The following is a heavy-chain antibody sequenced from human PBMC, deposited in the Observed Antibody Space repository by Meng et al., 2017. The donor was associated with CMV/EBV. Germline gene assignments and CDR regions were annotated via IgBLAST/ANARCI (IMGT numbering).Heavy chain of an antibody. CDR3: ARVRYCSSTSCPYRGNNWFDP. J-gene: IGHJ5*02. CDR2: INPNSGGT. CDR1: GYTFTGYY. V-gene: IGHV1-2*02. D-gene: IGHD2-2*01. Sequence: ASVKVSCKASGYTFTGYYMHLVRQAPGQGLEWMGWINPNSGGTNYAQKFQGRVTMTRDTSISTAYMELSRLRSDDTAVYYCARVRYCSSTSCPYRGNNWFDPWGQGTLVTVSS.